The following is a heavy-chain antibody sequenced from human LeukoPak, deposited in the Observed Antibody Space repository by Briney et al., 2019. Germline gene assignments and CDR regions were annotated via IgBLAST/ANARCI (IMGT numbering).Heavy chain of an antibody. D-gene: IGHD3-10*01. CDR3: AIPPLSGTGSSRPLAGMDV. CDR1: GFTFDDYA. V-gene: IGHV3-9*01. J-gene: IGHJ6*02. Sequence: GGSLRLSCAASGFTFDDYAMHWVRQAPGKGLEWVSGLSWNSGSIGYADSVKGRFTISRDNAKNSLYLQMNSLRAEDTAVYYCAIPPLSGTGSSRPLAGMDVWGQGTTVTVSS. CDR2: LSWNSGSI.